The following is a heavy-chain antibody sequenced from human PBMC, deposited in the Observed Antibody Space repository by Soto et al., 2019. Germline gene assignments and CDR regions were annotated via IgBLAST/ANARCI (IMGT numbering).Heavy chain of an antibody. CDR2: ISAHNGNT. CDR1: GYAFTTYG. V-gene: IGHV1-18*01. J-gene: IGHJ4*02. Sequence: QVHLVQSGAEVKKPGASVKVSCKGSGYAFTTYGITWVRQAPGQGLEWMGWISAHNGNTNYAQKLQGRVIVTRDTSTSTAYMELRSLRSAATAVYSCARGRYGDYWGQGDLVTVSS. D-gene: IGHD1-1*01. CDR3: ARGRYGDY.